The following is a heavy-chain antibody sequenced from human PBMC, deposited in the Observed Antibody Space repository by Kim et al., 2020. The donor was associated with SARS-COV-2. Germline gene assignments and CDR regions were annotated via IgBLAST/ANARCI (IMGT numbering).Heavy chain of an antibody. Sequence: KFQVRVTITADESTSTAYMELSSLRSEDTAVYYCARADYHDYYYYYMDVWGKGTTVTVSS. D-gene: IGHD4-17*01. V-gene: IGHV1-69*01. CDR3: ARADYHDYYYYYMDV. J-gene: IGHJ6*03.